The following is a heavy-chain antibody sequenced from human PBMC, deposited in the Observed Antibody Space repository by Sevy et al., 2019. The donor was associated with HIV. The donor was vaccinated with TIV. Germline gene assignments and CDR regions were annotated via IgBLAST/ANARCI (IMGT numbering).Heavy chain of an antibody. CDR3: TRGLATADTPEYYFDY. J-gene: IGHJ4*02. Sequence: GGSLRLSCTTSGFTFDDYSMSWFRQPPGKGLEWVAFITRNSYEAYGGPTHYAASVKGRFIISRDDSTSIAHLQMNSLKTEDTAFYYCTRGLATADTPEYYFDYWGQGTLVTVSS. CDR2: ITRNSYEAYGGPT. D-gene: IGHD5-12*01. CDR1: GFTFDDYS. V-gene: IGHV3-49*03.